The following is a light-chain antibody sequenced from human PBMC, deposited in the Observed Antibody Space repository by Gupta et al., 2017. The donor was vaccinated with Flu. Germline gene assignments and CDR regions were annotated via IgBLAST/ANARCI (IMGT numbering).Light chain of an antibody. Sequence: DIQMTQSPSSLSASVGDRVTITCRASQSISSYLNWYQQKQGKAPKLLIYAASSLQSGVPSRFSGSGAGTDFNLTISSRQPEDLETYYCQQSYRTPPGYSFGQGTKLEIK. CDR3: QQSYRTPPGYS. CDR1: QSISSY. CDR2: AAS. J-gene: IGKJ2*03. V-gene: IGKV1-39*01.